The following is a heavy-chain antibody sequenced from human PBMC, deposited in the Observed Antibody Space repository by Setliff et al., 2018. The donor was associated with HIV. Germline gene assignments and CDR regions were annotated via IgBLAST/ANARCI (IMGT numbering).Heavy chain of an antibody. J-gene: IGHJ4*02. CDR1: GYTFIGYN. CDR2: INPNSGGT. V-gene: IGHV1-2*02. Sequence: ASVQVSCKASGYTFIGYNMHWVRQAPGQGLEWMGWINPNSGGTNYAQKFQGRVIMTRDTSISTAYMELSRLRSDDTAVYYCARALDSSADIEGYFDFWGQGMLVTVSS. D-gene: IGHD2-15*01. CDR3: ARALDSSADIEGYFDF.